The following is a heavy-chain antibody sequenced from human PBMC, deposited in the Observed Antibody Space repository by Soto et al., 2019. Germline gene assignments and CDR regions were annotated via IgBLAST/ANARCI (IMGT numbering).Heavy chain of an antibody. CDR3: ARHGVPVTNDDWFDP. CDR1: GYSFTSYW. Sequence: GESLKISCKGSGYSFTSYWISWVRQMPGKGLEWMGRIDPSDSYTNYSPSFQGHVTISADKSISTAYLQWSSLKASDTAMYYCARHGVPVTNDDWFDPWGQGTLVTVS. D-gene: IGHD2-8*01. V-gene: IGHV5-10-1*01. CDR2: IDPSDSYT. J-gene: IGHJ5*02.